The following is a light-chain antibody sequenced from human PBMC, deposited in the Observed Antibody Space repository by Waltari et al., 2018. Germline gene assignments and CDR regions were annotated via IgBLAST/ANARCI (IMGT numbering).Light chain of an antibody. CDR2: GAT. CDR1: QSVSSN. CDR3: QEYNNPLT. J-gene: IGKJ4*01. Sequence: EIVMTQSPATLSVSPGERATLPCRASQSVSSNLAWYQQKPGQAPRLLIYGATTRATGVPARFSGSGSGTEFILTISSLQSEDFAVYYCQEYNNPLTFGGGTKVEIK. V-gene: IGKV3-15*01.